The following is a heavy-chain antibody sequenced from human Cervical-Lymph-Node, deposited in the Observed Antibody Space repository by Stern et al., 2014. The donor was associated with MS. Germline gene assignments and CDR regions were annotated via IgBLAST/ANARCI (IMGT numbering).Heavy chain of an antibody. CDR3: ARSDRLWGSFDY. Sequence: VQLEESGPGLAKPSQTLSLTCTVSGGSISTTGYYWTWIRQHPGNGLEWIGYIHYRGSTYYNPSLKSRGTISVDTSKNQFSLNLTSVTAADTALYYCARSDRLWGSFDYWGQGSLVTVSS. CDR1: GGSISTTGYY. CDR2: IHYRGST. V-gene: IGHV4-31*03. D-gene: IGHD3-16*01. J-gene: IGHJ4*02.